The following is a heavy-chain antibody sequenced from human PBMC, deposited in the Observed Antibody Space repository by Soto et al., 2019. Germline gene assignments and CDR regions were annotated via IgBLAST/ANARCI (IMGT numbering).Heavy chain of an antibody. CDR2: ISYDGANK. CDR3: AKDGGGYNYGYVMLDKYYYGMDV. V-gene: IGHV3-30-3*01. D-gene: IGHD5-18*01. Sequence: QVQLVESGGGVVQPGRSMRLSCAASGFTFSTYAIQWVRQAPGKGLEWVAVISYDGANKYYADSVRGRFTISRDNSKNTLFMQMTSLRAEGTAVYYCAKDGGGYNYGYVMLDKYYYGMDVWGQGTTVTVSS. J-gene: IGHJ6*02. CDR1: GFTFSTYA.